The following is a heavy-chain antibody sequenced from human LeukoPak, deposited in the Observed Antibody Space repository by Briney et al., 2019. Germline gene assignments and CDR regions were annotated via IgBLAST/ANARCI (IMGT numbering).Heavy chain of an antibody. CDR3: ARRDSSSWWSYFDY. CDR2: IYYSGST. D-gene: IGHD6-13*01. Sequence: SETLSLTCTVSGGSISSYYWSWTRQPPGKGLEWIGYIYYSGSTNYSPSLKSRVTISVDTSKNQFSLKLSSVTAADTAVYYCARRDSSSWWSYFDYWGQGTLVTASS. V-gene: IGHV4-59*01. J-gene: IGHJ4*02. CDR1: GGSISSYY.